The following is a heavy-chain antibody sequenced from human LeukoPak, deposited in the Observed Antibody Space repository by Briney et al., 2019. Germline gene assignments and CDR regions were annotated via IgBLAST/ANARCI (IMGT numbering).Heavy chain of an antibody. CDR2: IYYSGST. V-gene: IGHV4-59*01. Sequence: SETLSLTCTVSGGSISSYYWSWIRQPPGKGLEWIGYIYYSGSTNYNPSLKSRVTISVDTSKNQLSLKLSSVTAADTAVYYCARVRREEQLWPPRYYYYGMDVWGKGTTVTVSS. D-gene: IGHD5-18*01. CDR1: GGSISSYY. CDR3: ARVRREEQLWPPRYYYYGMDV. J-gene: IGHJ6*04.